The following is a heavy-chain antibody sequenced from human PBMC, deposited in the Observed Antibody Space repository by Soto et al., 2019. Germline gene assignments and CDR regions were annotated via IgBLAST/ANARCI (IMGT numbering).Heavy chain of an antibody. CDR3: PTDLCPGCYFSEPTTRDYYYYYGMDV. CDR1: GFTFSNAW. Sequence: GGSLRLSCAASGFTFSNAWMNWVRQAPGKGLEWVGRIKSKTDGGTTDYAAPVKGRFTISRDDSKNTLYLQMNSLKTEDTAVYYCPTDLCPGCYFSEPTTRDYYYYYGMDVWGQGTTVTVSS. J-gene: IGHJ6*02. D-gene: IGHD2-2*01. CDR2: IKSKTDGGTT. V-gene: IGHV3-15*07.